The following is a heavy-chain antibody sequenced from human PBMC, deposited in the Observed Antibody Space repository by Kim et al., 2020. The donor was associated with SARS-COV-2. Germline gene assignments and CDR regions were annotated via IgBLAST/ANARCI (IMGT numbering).Heavy chain of an antibody. CDR3: ARDRDPYGLDV. V-gene: IGHV3-21*01. CDR1: GFSFGSYT. J-gene: IGHJ6*02. CDR2: ISSRSTHL. Sequence: GASLRLSCAASGFSFGSYTMNWVRQAPGKGLEWVSSISSRSTHLYYSDSVRGRFTISRDNARNSLYLQMNNLTVEDTGLYYCARDRDPYGLDVWGQGTTVTVSS.